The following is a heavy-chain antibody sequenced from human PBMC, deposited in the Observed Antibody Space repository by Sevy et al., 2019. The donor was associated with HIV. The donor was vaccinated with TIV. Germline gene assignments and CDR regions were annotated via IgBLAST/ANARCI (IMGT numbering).Heavy chain of an antibody. CDR3: AKEGPGYNYDSSGYFPS. J-gene: IGHJ4*02. CDR1: GFSFSTYA. V-gene: IGHV3-23*01. Sequence: GESLKISCAASGFSFSTYAMTWVRQAPGKGLEWVSAISGSCSNTYNADSVKGRFTISRDNSKNTLYLQMNSLRAEDTAVYYCAKEGPGYNYDSSGYFPSWGQGTLVTVSS. D-gene: IGHD3-22*01. CDR2: ISGSCSNT.